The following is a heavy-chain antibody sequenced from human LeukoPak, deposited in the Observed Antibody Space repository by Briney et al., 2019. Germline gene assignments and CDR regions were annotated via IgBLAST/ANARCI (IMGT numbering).Heavy chain of an antibody. CDR2: IYYSGST. J-gene: IGHJ5*02. V-gene: IGHV4-59*01. CDR3: ARGRRYGNWFDP. D-gene: IGHD4-17*01. CDR1: GGSISGYY. Sequence: PSETLSLTCTVSGGSISGYYWSWIRQPPGKGLEWIGYIYYSGSTNYNPSLKSRVTISVDTSKNQFSLKLSSVTAADTAVYYCARGRRYGNWFDPWGQGTLVTVSS.